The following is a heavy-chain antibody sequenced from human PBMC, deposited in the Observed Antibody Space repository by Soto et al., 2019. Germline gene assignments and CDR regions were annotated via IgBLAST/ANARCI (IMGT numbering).Heavy chain of an antibody. Sequence: SETLSLTCTVSGGSISSSSYYWGWIRQPPGKGLEWIGSIYYSGNTYYNPSLKSRVTISVDTAKNQFSLKLSSVTAADTAVYYCARHPPRDILTGYYLDYWGQGTLVTVSS. CDR3: ARHPPRDILTGYYLDY. J-gene: IGHJ4*02. V-gene: IGHV4-39*01. CDR2: IYYSGNT. D-gene: IGHD3-9*01. CDR1: GGSISSSSYY.